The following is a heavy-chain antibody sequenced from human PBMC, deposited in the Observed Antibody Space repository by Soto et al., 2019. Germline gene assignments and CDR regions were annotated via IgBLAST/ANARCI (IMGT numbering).Heavy chain of an antibody. D-gene: IGHD2-15*01. V-gene: IGHV1-18*01. CDR3: ARGGGSSLGYFEY. Sequence: QVQLVQSGAEVKKPGASVKVSCKASGYTFTSYGISWVRQAPGQGLEWMGWISTYNGDTKYAQRLQGRVTMTTDTSTSTAYRELRILRSDGTAVYYCARGGGSSLGYFEYWGQATLVTVSS. J-gene: IGHJ4*02. CDR1: GYTFTSYG. CDR2: ISTYNGDT.